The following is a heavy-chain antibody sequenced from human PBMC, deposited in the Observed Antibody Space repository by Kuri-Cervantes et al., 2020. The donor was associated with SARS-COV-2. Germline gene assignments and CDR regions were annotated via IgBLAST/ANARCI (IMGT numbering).Heavy chain of an antibody. CDR1: GFTFSNSW. Sequence: GESLKISCAASGFTFSNSWMSWVRQAPGKGLEWVANIKYDGSEKYYVDSVKGRFIISGDNAKNPVYLQMNSLRDADTAVYYCTRGGYTSALSRQNWFDPWGQGTLVTVSS. CDR3: TRGGYTSALSRQNWFDP. D-gene: IGHD6-19*01. CDR2: IKYDGSEK. V-gene: IGHV3-7*03. J-gene: IGHJ5*02.